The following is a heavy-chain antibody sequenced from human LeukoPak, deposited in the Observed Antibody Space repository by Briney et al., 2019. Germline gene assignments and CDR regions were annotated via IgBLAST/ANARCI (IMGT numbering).Heavy chain of an antibody. V-gene: IGHV3-21*06. D-gene: IGHD4-11*01. CDR2: ISTQSNSV. Sequence: GGSLRLFCASSGFTFSSYLMTWVRQAPGKGLEWVSSISTQSNSVYYANSVKGRVTISRDDAKNSVYLKINRLRAEDTAMYYCARDAQRGFDYSNSLKYWGHGTLVTVSS. J-gene: IGHJ4*01. CDR3: ARDAQRGFDYSNSLKY. CDR1: GFTFSSYL.